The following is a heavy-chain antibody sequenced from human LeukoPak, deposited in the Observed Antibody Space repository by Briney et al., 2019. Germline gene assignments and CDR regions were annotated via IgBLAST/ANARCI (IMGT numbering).Heavy chain of an antibody. CDR3: AKESRGYCSSTSCPKPIDY. V-gene: IGHV3-23*01. CDR1: GITFSNAW. D-gene: IGHD2-2*01. J-gene: IGHJ4*02. CDR2: ISGSGGST. Sequence: PGGSLRLSCAASGITFSNAWMTWVRQAPGKGLEWVSAISGSGGSTYYADSVKGRFTISRDNSKNTLYLQMNSLRAEDKAVYYCAKESRGYCSSTSCPKPIDYWGQGTLVTVSS.